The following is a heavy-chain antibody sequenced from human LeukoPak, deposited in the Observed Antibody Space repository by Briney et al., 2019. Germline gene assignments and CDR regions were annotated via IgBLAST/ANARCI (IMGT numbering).Heavy chain of an antibody. D-gene: IGHD3-22*01. Sequence: ASVKVSCKASGYTFTSYYMHWVRQAPGQGLEWMGIINPSGGSTSYAQKFQGRVTMTRDTSTSTVYMELSSLRSEDTAVYYCARAWRGYYYDSSGKSLGYWGQGTLVTVSS. CDR3: ARAWRGYYYDSSGKSLGY. J-gene: IGHJ4*02. V-gene: IGHV1-46*01. CDR2: INPSGGST. CDR1: GYTFTSYY.